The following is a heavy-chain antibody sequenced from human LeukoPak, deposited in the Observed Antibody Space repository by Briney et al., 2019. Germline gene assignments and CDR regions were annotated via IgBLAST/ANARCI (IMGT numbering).Heavy chain of an antibody. J-gene: IGHJ4*02. CDR2: IYSGGTT. V-gene: IGHV3-53*01. Sequence: GGSLLLSCAASGFHVSSNYMSWVRPAPGKGLEGVSVIYSGGTTNYADSVKGRFTISRDNSKNTLSLQMNSLRAEDTAVYYCARGGYSSSWYHFDYWGQGTLVTVSS. D-gene: IGHD6-13*01. CDR3: ARGGYSSSWYHFDY. CDR1: GFHVSSNY.